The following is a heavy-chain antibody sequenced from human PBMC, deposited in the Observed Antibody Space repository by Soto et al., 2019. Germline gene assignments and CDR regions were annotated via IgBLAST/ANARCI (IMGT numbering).Heavy chain of an antibody. J-gene: IGHJ4*02. CDR1: GGSISSGRHH. CDR3: ATTGGY. CDR2: IYYSGST. Sequence: QLQLQESGPGLVKPSETLSLTCTVSGGSISSGRHHWRWIRQPPGKGLEWIGSIYYSGSTYYNPSLKSRVPISLDTPKNQFSLNLNSVTAADTAVYYCATTGGYWGQGILVTVSS. D-gene: IGHD1-1*01. V-gene: IGHV4-39*01.